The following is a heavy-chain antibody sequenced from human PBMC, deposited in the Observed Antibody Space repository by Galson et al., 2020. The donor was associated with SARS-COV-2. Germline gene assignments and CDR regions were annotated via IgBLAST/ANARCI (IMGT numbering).Heavy chain of an antibody. CDR3: ARDILKGPFDY. Sequence: TGGSLRLSCAASGFDFSSYEMNWVRQAPGKGLEWVSYISSSGGTIYYADSVKGRFTISRDNAKNSLYLQMNSLRAEDTAVYYCARDILKGPFDYWGQGTLVTVSS. CDR2: ISSSGGTI. J-gene: IGHJ4*02. V-gene: IGHV3-48*03. CDR1: GFDFSSYE.